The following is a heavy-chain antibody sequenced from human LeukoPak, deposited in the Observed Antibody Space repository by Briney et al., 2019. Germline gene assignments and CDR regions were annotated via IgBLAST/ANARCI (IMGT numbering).Heavy chain of an antibody. CDR3: ARGHYYDSSGYYYEDY. CDR2: ISSSGST. J-gene: IGHJ4*02. V-gene: IGHV4-4*07. CDR1: GGSISSYY. D-gene: IGHD3-22*01. Sequence: SETLSLTCTVSGGSISSYYWNWIRQPAGKRLEWIGRISSSGSTNHNPSLKSRVTMSVDTSKNQFSLKLTSMTAADTAVYYCARGHYYDSSGYYYEDYWGQGTLVTVSS.